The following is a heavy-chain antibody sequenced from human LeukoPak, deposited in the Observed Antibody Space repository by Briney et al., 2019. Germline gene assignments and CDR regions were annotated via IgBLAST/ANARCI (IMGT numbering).Heavy chain of an antibody. V-gene: IGHV3-7*01. CDR3: ARDRALYDSRRGYYYTEDDY. CDR1: GFTFSSYW. CDR2: MNPDGSEK. J-gene: IGHJ4*02. Sequence: GGSVRLSCAASGFTFSSYWMSWVCQAPGKGLEWVANMNPDGSEKYFLDSVKGRFTISRDNAKSSLYLQMNSLRGDDTAVYYCARDRALYDSRRGYYYTEDDYWGQGTLVTVSS. D-gene: IGHD3-22*01.